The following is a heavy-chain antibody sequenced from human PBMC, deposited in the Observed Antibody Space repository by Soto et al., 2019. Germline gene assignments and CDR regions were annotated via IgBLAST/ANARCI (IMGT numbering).Heavy chain of an antibody. CDR1: GGSIDRSNYY. CDR3: ARHFVAVVIKGWGY. Sequence: PSETLSITCNVCGGSIDRSNYYWDWLRQPPGKGLEWIGTTYYNGNAYYNPSLRSRVSMSVETSKNQFSLKLISVTAADTAVYNCARHFVAVVIKGWGYWGQGKLVTVSS. CDR2: TYYNGNA. D-gene: IGHD3-10*01. V-gene: IGHV4-39*01. J-gene: IGHJ4*02.